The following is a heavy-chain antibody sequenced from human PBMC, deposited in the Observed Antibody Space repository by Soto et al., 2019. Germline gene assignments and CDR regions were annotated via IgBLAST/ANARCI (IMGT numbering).Heavy chain of an antibody. V-gene: IGHV3-74*03. CDR3: ARGGVGNFDL. J-gene: IGHJ4*02. CDR1: GFTFDYYW. D-gene: IGHD1-26*01. CDR2: IHSDGSAT. Sequence: EVQLVESGGGLVQPGGSLRLTCAASGFTFDYYWMHWVRQAPGKGLVWVSRIHSDGSATTYADSVKGRFTISRDNTKNTVYLQMNSLGVEDTAVYFFARGGVGNFDLWGRGTLVTVSS.